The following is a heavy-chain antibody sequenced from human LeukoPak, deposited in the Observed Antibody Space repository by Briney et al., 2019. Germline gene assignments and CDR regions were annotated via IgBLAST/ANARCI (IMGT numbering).Heavy chain of an antibody. D-gene: IGHD3-16*01. CDR3: ARGDFMITFGGGYYFDY. CDR2: IYSGGST. J-gene: IGHJ4*02. Sequence: GGSLRLSCAASVFTVSSNYMSWVRQAPGKGLEWVSVIYSGGSTYYADSVKGRFTISRDNSKNTLYLQMNSLRAEDTAVYYCARGDFMITFGGGYYFDYWGQGTLVTVSS. CDR1: VFTVSSNY. V-gene: IGHV3-66*01.